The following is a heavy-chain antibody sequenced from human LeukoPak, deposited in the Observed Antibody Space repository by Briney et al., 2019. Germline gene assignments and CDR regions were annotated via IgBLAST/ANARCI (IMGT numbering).Heavy chain of an antibody. Sequence: ASVKVSCKASGYTFTSYDINWVRQAPGQGLEWMGWINPNSGGTNYAQKFQGRVTMTRDTSISTAYMELSRLRSDDTAVYYCARGEQLWSDFDYWGQGTLVTVSS. CDR1: GYTFTSYD. V-gene: IGHV1-2*02. CDR3: ARGEQLWSDFDY. CDR2: INPNSGGT. D-gene: IGHD5-18*01. J-gene: IGHJ4*02.